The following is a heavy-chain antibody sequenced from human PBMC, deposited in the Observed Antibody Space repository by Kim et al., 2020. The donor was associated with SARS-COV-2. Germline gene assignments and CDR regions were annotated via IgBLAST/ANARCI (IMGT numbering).Heavy chain of an antibody. Sequence: SETLSLTCTVSGGSVSSGSYYWSWIRQPPGKGLEWIGYIYYSGSTNYNPSLKSRVTISVDTSKNQFSLKLSSVTAADTAVYYCARSDPLSDSVLMVYSPDYWGQGTLVTVSS. CDR1: GGSVSSGSYY. D-gene: IGHD2-8*01. CDR3: ARSDPLSDSVLMVYSPDY. V-gene: IGHV4-61*01. J-gene: IGHJ4*02. CDR2: IYYSGST.